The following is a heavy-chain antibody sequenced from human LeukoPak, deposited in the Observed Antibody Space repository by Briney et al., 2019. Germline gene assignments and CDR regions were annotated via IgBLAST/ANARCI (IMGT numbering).Heavy chain of an antibody. CDR2: IYSDNT. CDR3: AKDANPQIVGATQFDY. D-gene: IGHD1-26*01. V-gene: IGHV3-53*05. CDR1: GFTVSSNS. Sequence: GGSLRLSCTVSGFTVSSNSMSWVRQAPGKGLEWVSFIYSDNTHYSDSVKGRFTISRDNAKNSLYLQMNSLRAEDMALYYCAKDANPQIVGATQFDYWGQGTLVTVSS. J-gene: IGHJ4*02.